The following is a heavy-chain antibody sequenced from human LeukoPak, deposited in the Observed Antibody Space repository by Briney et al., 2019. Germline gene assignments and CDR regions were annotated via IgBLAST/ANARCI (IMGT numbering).Heavy chain of an antibody. D-gene: IGHD6-19*01. Sequence: GGSLRLSCAVSGFSFSNHQMSWVRQAPGKGLEWVGNINQDASGKYYADSVKGRFTISRDNAKNSQYLQMNNLRAEDTAVYYCARWLYSSGWCLDYWGQGTLVTVSS. J-gene: IGHJ4*02. V-gene: IGHV3-7*01. CDR2: INQDASGK. CDR1: GFSFSNHQ. CDR3: ARWLYSSGWCLDY.